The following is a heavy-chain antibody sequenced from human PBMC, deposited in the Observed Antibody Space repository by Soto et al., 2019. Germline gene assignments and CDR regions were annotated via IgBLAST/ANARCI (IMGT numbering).Heavy chain of an antibody. J-gene: IGHJ4*02. CDR1: GFTFSSYA. D-gene: IGHD3-22*01. CDR2: ISGGGGVT. CDR3: AKNRPYSYDSSSYYSMSDY. V-gene: IGHV3-23*01. Sequence: PGGSLSLSXAASGFTFSSYAMSWVRQAPGKGLEWVSAISGGGGVTYHADSVEGRFTISRDNSKNTLYLQMISLRAEDTAVYFCAKNRPYSYDSSSYYSMSDYWGQGTLVTVSS.